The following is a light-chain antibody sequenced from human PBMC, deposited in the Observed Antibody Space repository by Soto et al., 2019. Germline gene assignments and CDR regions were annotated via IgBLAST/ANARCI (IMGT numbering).Light chain of an antibody. V-gene: IGLV2-14*01. J-gene: IGLJ1*01. CDR1: SSDVGGYNY. CDR3: SSYTITSTYV. CDR2: EVS. Sequence: QSVLTQPASVSGSPGQSITISCTGTSSDVGGYNYVSWYQQHPGKAPKLMIYEVSHRPSGVSNRFSGSKSGNTASLTISGLRAEDEADYYCSSYTITSTYVFGTGTKLTVL.